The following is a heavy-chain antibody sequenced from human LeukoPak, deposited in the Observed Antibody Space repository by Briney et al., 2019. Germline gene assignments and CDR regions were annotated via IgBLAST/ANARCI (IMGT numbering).Heavy chain of an antibody. Sequence: PSETLSLTCTVSGGSISNKYWSWIRQPPGKGLEWIGYIYYNGSTNYNPSLKSRVTISVDTSKNQFSLKLSSVTAADTAVYYCARVAVAAREYFDYWGQGTLVTVSS. CDR3: ARVAVAAREYFDY. CDR2: IYYNGST. J-gene: IGHJ4*02. CDR1: GGSISNKY. V-gene: IGHV4-59*01. D-gene: IGHD6-19*01.